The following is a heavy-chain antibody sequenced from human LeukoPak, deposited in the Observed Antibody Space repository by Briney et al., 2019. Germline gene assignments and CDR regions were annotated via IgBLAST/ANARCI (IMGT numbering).Heavy chain of an antibody. CDR1: GGSISSYY. D-gene: IGHD6-19*01. Sequence: PSETLSLTCTVSGGSISSYYWSWIRQPPGKGLEWIGYIYYSGSTNYNPSLKSRVTISVDTSKNQFSLKLSSVTAADTAVYYCASSGRQWLVRGWFDPWGQGTLVTVSS. J-gene: IGHJ5*02. CDR3: ASSGRQWLVRGWFDP. CDR2: IYYSGST. V-gene: IGHV4-59*01.